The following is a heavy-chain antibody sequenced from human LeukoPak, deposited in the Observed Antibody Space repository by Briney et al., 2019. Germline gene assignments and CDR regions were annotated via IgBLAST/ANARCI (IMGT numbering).Heavy chain of an antibody. CDR1: GFTFSSYS. CDR2: ISSSSSYI. J-gene: IGHJ4*02. V-gene: IGHV3-21*01. CDR3: ARDRPGIAAAVIDY. D-gene: IGHD6-13*01. Sequence: GGSLRLSCAASGFTFSSYSMNWVRQAPGKGLEWVSSISSSSSYIYYADSVKGRFTISRDNAKNSLYLQMNSLRAEDTAVYYCARDRPGIAAAVIDYWGQGTLVTVSS.